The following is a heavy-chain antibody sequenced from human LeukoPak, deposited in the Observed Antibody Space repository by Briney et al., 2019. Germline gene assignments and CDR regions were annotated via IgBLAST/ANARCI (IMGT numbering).Heavy chain of an antibody. CDR2: INHSGST. J-gene: IGHJ2*01. CDR1: GGSFSGYY. V-gene: IGHV4-34*01. CDR3: ARGRGVVVPAAMGGWYFDL. Sequence: PSETLSLTCAVYGGSFSGYYWSWIRQAPGKGLEWIGEINHSGSTNYNPSLKSRVTISVDTSKNQFSLKLSSVTAADTAVYYCARGRGVVVPAAMGGWYFDLWGRGTLVTVSS. D-gene: IGHD2-2*01.